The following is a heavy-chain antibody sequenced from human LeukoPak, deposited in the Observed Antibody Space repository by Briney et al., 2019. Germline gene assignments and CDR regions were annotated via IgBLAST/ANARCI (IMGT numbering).Heavy chain of an antibody. J-gene: IGHJ6*03. CDR2: INPNSGGT. D-gene: IGHD3-22*01. V-gene: IGHV1-2*02. Sequence: GASVKVSCKASGYTFTGYYMHWVRQAPGQGLEWMGWINPNSGGTNYAQKFQGRVTMTRDTSISTAYMEQSRLRSDDTAVYYCARDWYYYDSSGYYTYYYYMDVWGKGTTVTISS. CDR1: GYTFTGYY. CDR3: ARDWYYYDSSGYYTYYYYMDV.